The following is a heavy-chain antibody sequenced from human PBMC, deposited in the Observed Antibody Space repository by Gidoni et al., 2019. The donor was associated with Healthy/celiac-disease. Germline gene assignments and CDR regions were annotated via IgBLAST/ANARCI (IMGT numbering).Heavy chain of an antibody. CDR3: ASSRRDGYNQDAFDI. V-gene: IGHV4-39*01. J-gene: IGHJ3*02. CDR1: GGSISSSSYY. D-gene: IGHD5-12*01. CDR2: IYYSGST. Sequence: QLQLQESGPGLVKPSETLSLTCTVSGGSISSSSYYWGWIRQPPGKGLEWIGSIYYSGSTYYNPSLKSRVTISVDTSKNQFSLKLSSVTAADTAVYYCASSRRDGYNQDAFDIWGQGTMVTVSS.